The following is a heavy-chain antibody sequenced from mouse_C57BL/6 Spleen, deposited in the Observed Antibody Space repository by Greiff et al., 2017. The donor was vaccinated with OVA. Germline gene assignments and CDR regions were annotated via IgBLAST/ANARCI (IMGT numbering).Heavy chain of an antibody. CDR2: IDPENGDT. CDR3: TKGLLRLAWFAY. V-gene: IGHV14-4*01. Sequence: EVQLQQSGAELVRPGASVKLSCTASGFNIKDDYMHWVKQRPEQGLEWIGWIDPENGDTEYASKFQGKATITADTSSNTAYLQLSSLTSEDTAVYYCTKGLLRLAWFAYWGQGTLVTVSA. J-gene: IGHJ3*01. D-gene: IGHD2-3*01. CDR1: GFNIKDDY.